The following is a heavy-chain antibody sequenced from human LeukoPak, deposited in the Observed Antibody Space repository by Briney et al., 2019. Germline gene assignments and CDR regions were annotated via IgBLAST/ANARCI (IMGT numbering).Heavy chain of an antibody. CDR1: GFTFTSYN. Sequence: GGSLRLSYAASGFTFTSYNMNWVRQAPGKGLEWVSSISSSSSYIYYADSVKGRFTISRDNARNSLYLQLNSLRAEDTAVYYCARACVYYDSSGCDYWGQGTLVTVSS. V-gene: IGHV3-21*01. J-gene: IGHJ4*02. CDR2: ISSSSSYI. D-gene: IGHD3-22*01. CDR3: ARACVYYDSSGCDY.